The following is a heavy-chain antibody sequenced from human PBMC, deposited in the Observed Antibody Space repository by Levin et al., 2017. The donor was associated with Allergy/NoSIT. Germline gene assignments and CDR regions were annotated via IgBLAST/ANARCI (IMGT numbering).Heavy chain of an antibody. V-gene: IGHV3-15*01. CDR3: ATARSYWNVALLDY. J-gene: IGHJ4*02. D-gene: IGHD1-1*01. Sequence: PGGSLRLSCEASGLSFSDAWMTWVRQAPGKGLEWVGRIRSKADGGTTDCAEPVKGRFTLSRDDSKNTLYLQMNSLKTEDTGVYYCATARSYWNVALLDYWGQGTLVTVSS. CDR2: IRSKADGGTT. CDR1: GLSFSDAW.